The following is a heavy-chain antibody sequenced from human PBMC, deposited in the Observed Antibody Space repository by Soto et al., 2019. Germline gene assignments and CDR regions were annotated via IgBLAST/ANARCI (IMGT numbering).Heavy chain of an antibody. V-gene: IGHV3-48*03. CDR2: ISSSGRTT. D-gene: IGHD6-19*01. Sequence: ESGGGLVQPGGSLRLSCVASGFIFSNYEMDWVRQAPGKGLEWLSYISSSGRTTYYADSVKGRFTISRDNAKNSLDLQMNSLRAEDTALYYCARGTYRVSGSGSNWFDPWGQGTLVTVSS. J-gene: IGHJ5*02. CDR1: GFIFSNYE. CDR3: ARGTYRVSGSGSNWFDP.